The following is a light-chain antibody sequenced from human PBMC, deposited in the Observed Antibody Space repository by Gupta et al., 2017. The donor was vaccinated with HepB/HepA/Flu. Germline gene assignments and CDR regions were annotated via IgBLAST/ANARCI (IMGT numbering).Light chain of an antibody. Sequence: QAVVTQEPSLTVSPGGTVPLTCGSSTGPVTSGHDPYWFQQKPGQVPKTLIYHTNKKHPWTPARFSASLLGGRAALTLSGAQPEDEADYYCLLSYSGALIFGGGTRLTGL. V-gene: IGLV7-46*01. CDR3: LLSYSGALI. CDR1: TGPVTSGHD. CDR2: HTN. J-gene: IGLJ2*01.